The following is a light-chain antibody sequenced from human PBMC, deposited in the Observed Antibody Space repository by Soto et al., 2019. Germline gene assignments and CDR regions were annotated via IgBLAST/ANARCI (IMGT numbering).Light chain of an antibody. J-gene: IGKJ2*02. CDR3: QQYGGSFPWT. CDR1: QSFSSGY. Sequence: EIVLTQSPGTLSLSPGERATLSCRASQSFSSGYLAWYQQKPGQTPRLLIYGASTRATGIPDRFSGSGSGTEFTLIISRLETEDFGVYYCQQYGGSFPWTFGQGTKLEIK. V-gene: IGKV3-20*01. CDR2: GAS.